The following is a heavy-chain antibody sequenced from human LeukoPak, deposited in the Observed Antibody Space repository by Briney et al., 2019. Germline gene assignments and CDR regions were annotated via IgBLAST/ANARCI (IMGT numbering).Heavy chain of an antibody. CDR1: GFTFSSYG. Sequence: PGGSLRLSCAASGFTFSSYGMHWVRQAPGKGLERVAVIWYDGSNKYYVDSVQGRFTISRDNSKNTLYLQMSSLRAEDTAVYYCARGDYYDSSGYYFPDAFDIWGQGTMVTVSS. CDR3: ARGDYYDSSGYYFPDAFDI. V-gene: IGHV3-33*08. J-gene: IGHJ3*02. D-gene: IGHD3-22*01. CDR2: IWYDGSNK.